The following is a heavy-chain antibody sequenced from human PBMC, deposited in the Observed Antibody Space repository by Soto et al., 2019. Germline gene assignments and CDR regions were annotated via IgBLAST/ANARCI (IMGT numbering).Heavy chain of an antibody. D-gene: IGHD4-4*01. J-gene: IGHJ4*02. CDR2: MNGGGRNT. CDR1: GFTFSTYG. V-gene: IGHV3-23*01. Sequence: GGSLRLSCAASGFTFSTYGMSWVRQAPGKGLEWVSTMNGGGRNTYYADSVKGRFTISRDNSKNTLYLQMNSLRAEDTAVYSGAKGAYSNYGNFDYWGQGTLVTVSS. CDR3: AKGAYSNYGNFDY.